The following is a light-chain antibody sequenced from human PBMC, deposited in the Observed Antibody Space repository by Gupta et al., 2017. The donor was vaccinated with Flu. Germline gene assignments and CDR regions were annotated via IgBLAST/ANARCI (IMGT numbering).Light chain of an antibody. CDR2: EVS. J-gene: IGLJ1*01. CDR3: SSYTSSYTFV. Sequence: GTAPKLMIYEVSNRPSGVPDRFSGSKSGNTASLTISGLQGEDEADYYCSSYTSSYTFVFGTGTKVTVL. V-gene: IGLV2-18*02.